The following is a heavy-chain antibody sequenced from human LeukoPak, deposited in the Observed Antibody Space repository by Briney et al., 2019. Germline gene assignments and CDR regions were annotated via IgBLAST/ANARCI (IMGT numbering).Heavy chain of an antibody. Sequence: PSETLSLTCAVSGVSISSNLWWTCRRQPPGRGLEWIAEIHHSGSINYNTSLKSRVTILVGKAKKQFCLNITSLTAATTAIYFRARLPRGLFGEIFSFDLWG. CDR1: GVSISSNLW. V-gene: IGHV4-4*02. CDR2: IHHSGSI. CDR3: ARLPRGLFGEIFSFDL. J-gene: IGHJ2*01. D-gene: IGHD3-10*02.